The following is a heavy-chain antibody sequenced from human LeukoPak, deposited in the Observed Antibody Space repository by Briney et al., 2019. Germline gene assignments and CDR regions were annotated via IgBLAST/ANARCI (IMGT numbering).Heavy chain of an antibody. CDR3: ARDGEGCTSTSCYEWFDY. D-gene: IGHD2-2*01. J-gene: IGHJ4*02. CDR2: ISSSGSTI. CDR1: GFTSSSYE. Sequence: SGGSLRLSCAASGFTSSSYEMNWVRQAPGKGLEWVSYISSSGSTIYYADSVKGRFTISRDNAKNSLYLQMNSLGAEDTAIYYCARDGEGCTSTSCYEWFDYWGQGTLVTVSS. V-gene: IGHV3-48*03.